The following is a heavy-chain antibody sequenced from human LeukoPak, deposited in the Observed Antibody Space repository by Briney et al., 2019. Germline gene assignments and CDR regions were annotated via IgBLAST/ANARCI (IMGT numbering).Heavy chain of an antibody. CDR1: GASITDDH. CDR2: IYTSGST. J-gene: IGHJ2*01. Sequence: SETLSLTCTVSGASITDDHWSWIRQPAGKGLEWIGRIYTSGSTNYNPSLKSRVTISVDTSKNQFSLKLSSVTAADTAVYYCARDRSLVPAAIRPSWYFDLWGRGTLVTVSS. V-gene: IGHV4-4*07. CDR3: ARDRSLVPAAIRPSWYFDL. D-gene: IGHD2-2*01.